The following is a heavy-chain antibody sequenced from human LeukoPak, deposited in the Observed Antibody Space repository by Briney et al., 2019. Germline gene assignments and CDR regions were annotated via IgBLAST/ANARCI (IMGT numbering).Heavy chain of an antibody. V-gene: IGHV3-30*14. CDR2: ISYDGSNK. J-gene: IGHJ4*02. D-gene: IGHD3-3*01. Sequence: GRSLRLSCAASGFTFSSYAMHWVRQAPGKGLEWVAVISYDGSNKYYADSVKGRFTISRDNSKNTLYLQMNSLRAEDTAVYYCARVSPPGDFWSGYIDYWGQGTLVTVSS. CDR1: GFTFSSYA. CDR3: ARVSPPGDFWSGYIDY.